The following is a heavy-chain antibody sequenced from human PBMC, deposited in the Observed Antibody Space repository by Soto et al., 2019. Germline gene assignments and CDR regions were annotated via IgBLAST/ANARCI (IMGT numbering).Heavy chain of an antibody. CDR3: AKLIGGVKAIGGTGNWLDP. CDR1: GFIFSSYG. CDR2: ISHDGSNK. J-gene: IGHJ5*02. D-gene: IGHD3-3*01. Sequence: RTGGSLRLSCAASGFIFSSYGMYWIRQAPGKGLEWVAGISHDGSNKYYGDSVKGRCTISRDNSKNTLFLQIDSLRAEDTAVYYCAKLIGGVKAIGGTGNWLDPWGQGTLVTVSS. V-gene: IGHV3-30*18.